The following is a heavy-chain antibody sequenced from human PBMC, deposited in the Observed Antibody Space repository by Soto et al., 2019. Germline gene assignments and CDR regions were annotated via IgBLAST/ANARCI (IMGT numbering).Heavy chain of an antibody. CDR1: GFTFSSYS. Sequence: TGGSLRLSCAASGFTFSSYSMNWVRQAPGKGLEWVSSISSSSSYIYYADSVKGRFTISRDNAKNSLYLQMNSLRAEDTAVYYCARADGYNGYYGMDVWGQGTTVTVSS. CDR3: ARADGYNGYYGMDV. CDR2: ISSSSSYI. D-gene: IGHD5-12*01. V-gene: IGHV3-21*01. J-gene: IGHJ6*02.